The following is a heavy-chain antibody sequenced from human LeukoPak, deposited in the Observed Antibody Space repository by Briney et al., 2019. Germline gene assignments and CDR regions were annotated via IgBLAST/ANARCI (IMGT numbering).Heavy chain of an antibody. V-gene: IGHV4-34*01. J-gene: IGHJ5*02. D-gene: IGHD3-10*01. CDR1: GGSFSGYY. CDR2: INHSGST. CDR3: ARDGVGVTSGSYSRFDP. Sequence: SETLSLTCAVYGGSFSGYYWSWIRQPPGKGLEWLGEINHSGSTNYNPSLKSRVTISVDTSKNQFSLKLSSVTAADTAVYYCARDGVGVTSGSYSRFDPWGQGTLVTVSS.